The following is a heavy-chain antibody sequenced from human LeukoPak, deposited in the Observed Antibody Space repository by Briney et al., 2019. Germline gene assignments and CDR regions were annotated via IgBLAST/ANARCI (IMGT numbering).Heavy chain of an antibody. J-gene: IGHJ4*02. D-gene: IGHD5-12*01. Sequence: GASVKVSCKASGYTFTGYYMHWVRQAPGQGLEWMGWINPNSGGTSYAQKFQGRVTMTRDTSTSTVYMELSSLRSEDTAVYYCAGYSGYGDFDYWGPGTLVTVSS. CDR2: INPNSGGT. V-gene: IGHV1-2*02. CDR1: GYTFTGYY. CDR3: AGYSGYGDFDY.